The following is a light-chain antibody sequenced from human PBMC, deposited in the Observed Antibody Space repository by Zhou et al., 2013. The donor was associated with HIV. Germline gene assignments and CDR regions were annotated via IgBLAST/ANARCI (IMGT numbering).Light chain of an antibody. CDR1: QSVSRN. V-gene: IGKV3-15*01. J-gene: IGKJ3*01. CDR2: AAS. CDR3: QQYGSSPFA. Sequence: DIVMTQSPATLSVSPGERATLSCRASQSVSRNLAWYQQRPGQAPRLLIYAASSRATDIPARFSGSGSGTDFTLTISRLEPEDFAVYYCQQYGSSPFAFGPGTKVDIK.